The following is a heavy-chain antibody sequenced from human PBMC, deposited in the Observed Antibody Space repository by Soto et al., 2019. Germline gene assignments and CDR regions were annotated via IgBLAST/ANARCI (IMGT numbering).Heavy chain of an antibody. CDR2: ISSSSSYI. Sequence: GESLQISCAASGFTFSSYSMNWVRQAPGKGLEWVSSISSSSSYIYYADSVKGRFTISRDNAKNSLYLQMNSLRAEDTAVYYCARDKVVAATHYYYGMDVWGQGTTVTVSS. CDR1: GFTFSSYS. V-gene: IGHV3-21*01. CDR3: ARDKVVAATHYYYGMDV. J-gene: IGHJ6*02. D-gene: IGHD2-15*01.